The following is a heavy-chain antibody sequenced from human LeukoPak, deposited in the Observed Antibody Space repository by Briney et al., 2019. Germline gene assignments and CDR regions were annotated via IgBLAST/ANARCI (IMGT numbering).Heavy chain of an antibody. D-gene: IGHD6-6*01. Sequence: GRSLRLSCAASGFTFSSYGMHWVRQAPGKGLEWVAFIRYDGSNKYYADSVKGRFTISRDNSKNTLYLQMNSLRAEDTAVYYCAKEGAGSSSSPYLYYYYMDVWGKGTTVTVSS. CDR1: GFTFSSYG. CDR2: IRYDGSNK. CDR3: AKEGAGSSSSPYLYYYYMDV. J-gene: IGHJ6*03. V-gene: IGHV3-30*02.